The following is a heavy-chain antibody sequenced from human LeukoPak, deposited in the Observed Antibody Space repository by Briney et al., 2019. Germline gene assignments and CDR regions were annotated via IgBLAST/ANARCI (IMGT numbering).Heavy chain of an antibody. Sequence: PGGSPRLSCAASGFTFSSYWVSWVRQAPGKGLEWVANIKQDGGEKYYVDSVKGRFTISRDNAKNSLYLQMNSLRAEDTAVYYCATQESIAVAGIDYWGQGTLVTVSS. V-gene: IGHV3-7*01. CDR3: ATQESIAVAGIDY. CDR1: GFTFSSYW. D-gene: IGHD6-19*01. J-gene: IGHJ4*02. CDR2: IKQDGGEK.